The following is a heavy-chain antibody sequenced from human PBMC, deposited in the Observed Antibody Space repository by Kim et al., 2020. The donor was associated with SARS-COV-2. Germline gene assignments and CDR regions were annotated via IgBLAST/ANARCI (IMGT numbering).Heavy chain of an antibody. Sequence: GGSLRLSCAVSRFTFNNYWINWVRHAPGKGLVWVPRISSDGSITNYADSVKGRFTMSRDNAENTLYLQMNSLRAEDTAVYSCARGFFRDGFDVWGQGTTVPVSS. D-gene: IGHD3-10*01. J-gene: IGHJ6*02. CDR2: ISSDGSIT. CDR3: ARGFFRDGFDV. V-gene: IGHV3-74*01. CDR1: RFTFNNYW.